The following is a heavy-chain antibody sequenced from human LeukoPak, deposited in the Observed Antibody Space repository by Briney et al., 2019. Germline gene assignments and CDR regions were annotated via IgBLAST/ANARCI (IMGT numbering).Heavy chain of an antibody. V-gene: IGHV4-39*02. Sequence: SETLSLNCSVSGGSISSTSYYWAWIRQFPGTGLEWIGTIYYSGITYYNPSLKSRLTISVDTSTNHFSLKLSSGTAADTAVYYCARYREQQLARQRDEYYFDYWGQGTLVTVSS. D-gene: IGHD6-13*01. CDR1: GGSISSTSYY. CDR3: ARYREQQLARQRDEYYFDY. CDR2: IYYSGIT. J-gene: IGHJ4*02.